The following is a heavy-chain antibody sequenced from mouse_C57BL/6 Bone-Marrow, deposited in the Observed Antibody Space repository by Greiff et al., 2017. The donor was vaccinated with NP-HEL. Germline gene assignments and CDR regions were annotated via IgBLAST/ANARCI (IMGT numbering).Heavy chain of an antibody. CDR3: TTGLGRGFDY. J-gene: IGHJ2*01. V-gene: IGHV14-4*01. Sequence: EVQLQESGAELVRPGASVKLSCTASGFNIKDDYMHWVKQRPEQGLDWIGWIDPENGDTEYASKFQGKATITADPSSNTAYLQLSSLTSEDTAVYYCTTGLGRGFDYWGQGTTLTVSS. CDR1: GFNIKDDY. D-gene: IGHD3-3*01. CDR2: IDPENGDT.